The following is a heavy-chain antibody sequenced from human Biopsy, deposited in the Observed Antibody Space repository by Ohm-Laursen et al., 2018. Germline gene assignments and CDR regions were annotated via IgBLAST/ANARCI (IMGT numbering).Heavy chain of an antibody. CDR2: ISYSRDT. V-gene: IGHV4-59*08. D-gene: IGHD6-19*01. CDR3: AKHGSGWTGDDAFHI. J-gene: IGHJ3*02. Sequence: SETLSLTCTVSDGSISGSSWSWIRQAPGEGLEWIGYISYSRDTNYNPSLKSRITISVDTSKNQFSLKLTSVTAADTAMYYCAKHGSGWTGDDAFHIWGQGTMVTVSS. CDR1: DGSISGSS.